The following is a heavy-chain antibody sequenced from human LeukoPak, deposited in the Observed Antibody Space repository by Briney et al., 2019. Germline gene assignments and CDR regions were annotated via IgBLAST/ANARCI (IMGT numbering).Heavy chain of an antibody. CDR3: ARLWTSGYCSGGSCYALRWFDP. V-gene: IGHV4-38-2*02. Sequence: SESLSLTCTVSGYSISSGYYWGWIRQPPGKGLEWIGSIYHSGSTYYNPSLKSRVTISVDTSKNQFSLKLSSVTAADTAVYYCARLWTSGYCSGGSCYALRWFDPWGQGTLVTVSS. D-gene: IGHD2-15*01. CDR2: IYHSGST. J-gene: IGHJ5*02. CDR1: GYSISSGYY.